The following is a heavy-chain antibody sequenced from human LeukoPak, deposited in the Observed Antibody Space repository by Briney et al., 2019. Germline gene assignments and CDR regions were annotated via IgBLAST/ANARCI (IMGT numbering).Heavy chain of an antibody. V-gene: IGHV4-39*01. J-gene: IGHJ6*03. D-gene: IGHD6-13*01. Sequence: PSETLSLTCAVSGGSISSNSYYWGWIRQPPGKGLEWIGSIYYSGSTYYKSSLKSRVTISVDTSKNQFSLKLSSVTAADTAVYYCARHSRRRAAAGTKTWYYYYMDVWGKGTTVTISS. CDR1: GGSISSNSYY. CDR3: ARHSRRRAAAGTKTWYYYYMDV. CDR2: IYYSGST.